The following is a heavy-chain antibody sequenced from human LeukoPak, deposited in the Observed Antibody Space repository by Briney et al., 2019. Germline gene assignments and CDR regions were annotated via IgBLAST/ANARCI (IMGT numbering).Heavy chain of an antibody. CDR3: AKDLVRGVRGVITYYFDY. Sequence: PGGSLRLSCAASGFTFSSYGMSWVRQAPGKGLEWVSAISGSGGSTYYADSVKGRFTISRDNSKNTLYLQMNSLRAEDTAVYYCAKDLVRGVRGVITYYFDYWGQGTLVTVSS. V-gene: IGHV3-23*01. CDR1: GFTFSSYG. D-gene: IGHD3-10*01. J-gene: IGHJ4*01. CDR2: ISGSGGST.